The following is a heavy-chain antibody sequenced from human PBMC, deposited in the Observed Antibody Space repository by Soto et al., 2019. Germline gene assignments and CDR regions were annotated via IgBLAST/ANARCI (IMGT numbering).Heavy chain of an antibody. CDR2: IYHSGST. CDR3: ARGVGGYYYGMDV. J-gene: IGHJ6*02. CDR1: GGSISSSNW. V-gene: IGHV4-4*02. D-gene: IGHD2-2*01. Sequence: QVQLQESGPGLVKPSGTLSLTCAVSGGSISSSNWWSWVRQPPGKGLEWIGEIYHSGSTNYNPSLKSRVTLSVDKSKDQFSLKLSSGTGAETAGYYCARGVGGYYYGMDVLGQGTTVTVSS.